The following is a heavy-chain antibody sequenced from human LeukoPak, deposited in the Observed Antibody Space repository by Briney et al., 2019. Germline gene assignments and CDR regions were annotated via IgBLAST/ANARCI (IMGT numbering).Heavy chain of an antibody. CDR1: GFTSSSYW. CDR3: ARDVEPRGTGDHIY. Sequence: GGSLRLSCAASGFTSSSYWMSWVRQAPGKGLEWVSVIYSGGSTYYADSVKGRFTISRDNSKNTLYLQMNSLRAEDTAVYYCARDVEPRGTGDHIYWGQGTLVTVSS. V-gene: IGHV3-53*01. CDR2: IYSGGST. D-gene: IGHD7-27*01. J-gene: IGHJ4*02.